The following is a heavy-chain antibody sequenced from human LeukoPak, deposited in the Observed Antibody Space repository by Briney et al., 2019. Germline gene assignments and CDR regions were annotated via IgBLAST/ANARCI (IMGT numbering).Heavy chain of an antibody. CDR2: IWYDGSNK. CDR1: GFTFSSYG. CDR3: ARSIHYYYFDY. Sequence: PGGSQRLSCAASGFTFSSYGMHWVRQAPGKGLEWVAVIWYDGSNKYYADSVKGRFTISRDNSKNTLYLQMNSLRAEDTAVYYCARSIHYYYFDYWGQGTLVPVSS. D-gene: IGHD2/OR15-2a*01. V-gene: IGHV3-33*01. J-gene: IGHJ4*02.